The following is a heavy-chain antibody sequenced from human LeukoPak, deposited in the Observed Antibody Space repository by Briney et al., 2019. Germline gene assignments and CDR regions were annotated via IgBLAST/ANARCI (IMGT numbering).Heavy chain of an antibody. CDR2: IYHSGST. D-gene: IGHD3/OR15-3a*01. CDR3: ARDWPLRDYAFDI. J-gene: IGHJ3*02. Sequence: SETLSLTCTVSGYSISSGYYWGWIRQPPGKGLEWIGSIYHSGSTYYNPSLKSRVTISVDTSKNQFSLKLSSVTAVDTAVYYCARDWPLRDYAFDIWGQGTMVTVSS. V-gene: IGHV4-38-2*02. CDR1: GYSISSGYY.